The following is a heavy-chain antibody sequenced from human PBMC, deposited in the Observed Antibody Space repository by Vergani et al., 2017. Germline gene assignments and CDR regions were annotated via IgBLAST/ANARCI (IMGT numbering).Heavy chain of an antibody. V-gene: IGHV3-30-3*01. Sequence: QVQLVESGGGVVQPGTSLRLSCVVSGFALNRHAMYWVRQAPGKGLEWVVGISFDGTNDYYPDLVKGRFTISRDIAKNTLYLQVRSLRLEDTGVYHCVGDRGLCAGGRCYTGAWDYWGQGTPVTVSS. CDR1: GFALNRHA. J-gene: IGHJ4*02. CDR3: VGDRGLCAGGRCYTGAWDY. CDR2: ISFDGTND. D-gene: IGHD2-2*02.